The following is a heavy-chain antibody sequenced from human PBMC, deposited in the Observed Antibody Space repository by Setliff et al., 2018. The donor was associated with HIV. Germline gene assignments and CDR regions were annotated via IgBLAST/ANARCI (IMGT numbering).Heavy chain of an antibody. CDR1: DSGTYY. CDR3: ARAAAGNTGPFDL. J-gene: IGHJ4*02. CDR2: VSGRGDT. Sequence: SQTLSLTCTVSDSGTYYWSWIRQPAGKGLEWIGRVSGRGDTNYNPSLKSRVTMSVDTSKNQFSLKLTSVTASDTAVYYCARAAAGNTGPFDLWGQGSPVTV. D-gene: IGHD4-17*01. V-gene: IGHV4-61*02.